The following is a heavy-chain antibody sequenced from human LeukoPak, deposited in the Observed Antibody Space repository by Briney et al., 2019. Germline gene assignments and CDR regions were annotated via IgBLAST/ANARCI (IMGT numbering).Heavy chain of an antibody. CDR3: AKDRGIAQYYFDY. Sequence: PGGSLRLSCAASGFTFDDYAMHWVRQAPGKGLEWVSGISWNNGSIGYADSVKGRFTISRDNAKNSLYLQMNSLRAEDTALYYCAKDRGIAQYYFDYWGQGTLVTVSS. V-gene: IGHV3-9*01. CDR1: GFTFDDYA. CDR2: ISWNNGSI. D-gene: IGHD6-13*01. J-gene: IGHJ4*02.